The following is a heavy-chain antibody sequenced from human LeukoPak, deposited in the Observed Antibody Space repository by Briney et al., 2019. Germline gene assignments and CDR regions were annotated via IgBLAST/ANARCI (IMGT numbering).Heavy chain of an antibody. V-gene: IGHV3-11*01. J-gene: IGHJ6*03. CDR2: ISSSSSTI. CDR3: ARGRDYYYYYMDV. Sequence: PGGSLRLSCAASGSTFTDYYMSCIRQAPGEGLEWGSYISSSSSTIYYADSVKSRFTISRDNAKNSLYLQMNSLRAEDTAVYYCARGRDYYYYYMDVWGKGTTVTVSS. CDR1: GSTFTDYY.